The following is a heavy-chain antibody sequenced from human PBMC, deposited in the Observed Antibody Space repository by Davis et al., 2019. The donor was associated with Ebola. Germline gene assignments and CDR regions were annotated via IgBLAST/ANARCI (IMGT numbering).Heavy chain of an antibody. CDR1: GFTFSSYA. CDR2: IRSKANSYAT. V-gene: IGHV3-73*01. J-gene: IGHJ3*02. Sequence: GESLKISCAASGFTFSSYAMHWVRQASAKGLEWVGRIRSKANSYATAYAASVKGRFTISRDDSKNTAYLQMNSLKTEDTAVYYCTTTVTRVSGAFDIWGQGTMVTVSS. CDR3: TTTVTRVSGAFDI. D-gene: IGHD4-17*01.